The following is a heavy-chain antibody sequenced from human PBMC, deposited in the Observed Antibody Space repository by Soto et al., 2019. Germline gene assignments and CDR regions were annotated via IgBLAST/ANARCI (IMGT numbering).Heavy chain of an antibody. V-gene: IGHV4-34*01. D-gene: IGHD2-2*01. J-gene: IGHJ6*02. Sequence: SETLSLTCAVYGGSFSGYYWSWIRQPPGKGLEWIGEINHSGGTNYNPSLKSRVTISVDTSKNQFSLKLSSVTAADTAVYYCARGDVVPAADYYYYYGMDVWGQGTTVTVSS. CDR3: ARGDVVPAADYYYYYGMDV. CDR1: GGSFSGYY. CDR2: INHSGGT.